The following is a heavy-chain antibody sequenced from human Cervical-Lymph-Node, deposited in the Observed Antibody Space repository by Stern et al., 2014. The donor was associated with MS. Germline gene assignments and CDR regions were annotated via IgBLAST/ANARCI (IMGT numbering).Heavy chain of an antibody. CDR3: ARFVGGDYVRN. J-gene: IGHJ4*02. V-gene: IGHV4-30-4*01. Sequence: VQLVESGPGLVKPSQTLSLTCTVSGGSISSADYYWSWIRQPPGKGLEWIGYIYYTGTPYYNPSLKSRASISLDTSKTQFSLKLTSVTAADTAAYYCARFVGGDYVRNWGQGTLVTVSS. CDR2: IYYTGTP. D-gene: IGHD4-17*01. CDR1: GGSISSADYY.